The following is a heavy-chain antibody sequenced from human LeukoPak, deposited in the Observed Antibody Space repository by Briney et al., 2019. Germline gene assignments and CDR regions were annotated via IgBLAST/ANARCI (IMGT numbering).Heavy chain of an antibody. CDR1: GFTLSSYA. D-gene: IGHD2-15*01. CDR2: MSVSGNT. V-gene: IGHV3-23*01. J-gene: IGHJ4*02. Sequence: GGSLRLSCAASGFTLSSYAMSWVRQGPGKGLEWVSAMSVSGNTYHADSVKGRLTISRDSYKNTLYLQMNSLRAEDAAVYYCAKAPVTTCSGAYCYPFAYWGQGTLVTVSS. CDR3: AKAPVTTCSGAYCYPFAY.